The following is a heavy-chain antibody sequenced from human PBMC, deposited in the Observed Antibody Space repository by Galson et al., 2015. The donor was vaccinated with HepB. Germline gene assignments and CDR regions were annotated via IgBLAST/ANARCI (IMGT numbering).Heavy chain of an antibody. CDR3: ARDVGGLGDSGGYYYGMDV. Sequence: SVKVSCKASGGTFSSYAISWVRQAPGQGLEWMGGIIPIFGTANYAQKFQGRVTITADESTSTAYMELSSLRSEDTAVYYCARDVGGLGDSGGYYYGMDVWGQGTTVTVSS. CDR2: IIPIFGTA. CDR1: GGTFSSYA. J-gene: IGHJ6*02. V-gene: IGHV1-69*13. D-gene: IGHD2-21*01.